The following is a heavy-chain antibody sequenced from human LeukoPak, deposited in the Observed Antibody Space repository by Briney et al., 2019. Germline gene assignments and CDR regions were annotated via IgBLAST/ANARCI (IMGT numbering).Heavy chain of an antibody. CDR3: AKDRRNRGWFDP. CDR1: GFTFSSYA. V-gene: IGHV3-23*01. J-gene: IGHJ5*02. CDR2: SSGSGGST. D-gene: IGHD1-14*01. Sequence: GGSLRLSCAASGFTFSSYAMSWVRQAPGKGLEWVSASSGSGGSTYYADSVKGRFTISRDNSKNTLYLQMNSLRAEDTAVYYCAKDRRNRGWFDPWGQGTLVTVSS.